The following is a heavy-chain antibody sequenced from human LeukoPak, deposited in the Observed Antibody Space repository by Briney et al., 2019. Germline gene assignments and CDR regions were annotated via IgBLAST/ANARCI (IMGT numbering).Heavy chain of an antibody. CDR3: ARDSGTATDYYYYGMDV. Sequence: GGSLRLSCAASGFSFSNFAMHWVRQAPGKGLEWVSSISSSSSYIYYADSVKGRFTISRDNAKNSLYLQMNSLRAEDTAVYYCARDSGTATDYYYYGMDVWGQGTTVTVSS. D-gene: IGHD2-15*01. CDR2: ISSSSSYI. V-gene: IGHV3-21*01. CDR1: GFSFSNFA. J-gene: IGHJ6*02.